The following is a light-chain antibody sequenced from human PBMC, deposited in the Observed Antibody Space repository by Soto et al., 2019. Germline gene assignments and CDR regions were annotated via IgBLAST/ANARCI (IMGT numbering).Light chain of an antibody. Sequence: EIVLTQSPGTLSLSPGERATLSSRASQSVSSSSLAWYQQKTGQAPRLLIYGASSRATGIPDRIRGSGSGTDFSLTISRLEPEDFAVYYCEHYVNSTPRFTFGPGTKVDI. CDR3: EHYVNSTPRFT. V-gene: IGKV3-20*01. CDR2: GAS. CDR1: QSVSSSS. J-gene: IGKJ3*01.